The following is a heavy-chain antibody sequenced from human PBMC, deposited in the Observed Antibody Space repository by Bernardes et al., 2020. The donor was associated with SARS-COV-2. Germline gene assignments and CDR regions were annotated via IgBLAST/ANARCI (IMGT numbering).Heavy chain of an antibody. V-gene: IGHV4-59*08. Sequence: SETLSLTCTVSGGSISSYYWSWIRQPPGKGLEWIAYIYYSGSTNYNPSLKSRVTISVDTSKNQFSLKLSSVTAADTAVYYCARPHRYSSSSSFDYGGQGTLVTVSS. J-gene: IGHJ4*02. CDR1: GGSISSYY. D-gene: IGHD6-6*01. CDR3: ARPHRYSSSSSFDY. CDR2: IYYSGST.